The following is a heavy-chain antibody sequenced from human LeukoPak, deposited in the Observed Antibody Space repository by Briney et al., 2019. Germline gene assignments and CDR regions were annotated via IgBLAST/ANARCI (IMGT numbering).Heavy chain of an antibody. D-gene: IGHD1-14*01. CDR3: ARGVEPLAANTLAY. Sequence: GGSLRLSCAASGFTVVTNDMTWVRQAPGKGLEWVSVLYSDGNTKYADSVQGRFTISRDNSKNTLYLEMNSLSPDDTAVYYCARGVEPLAANTLAYWGQGTLVTVSS. J-gene: IGHJ4*02. CDR2: LYSDGNT. CDR1: GFTVVTND. V-gene: IGHV3-53*01.